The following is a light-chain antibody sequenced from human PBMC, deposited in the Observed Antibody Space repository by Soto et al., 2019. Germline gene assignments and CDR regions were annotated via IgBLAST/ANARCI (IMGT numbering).Light chain of an antibody. J-gene: IGKJ2*01. Sequence: DIQMTQSPSSLSASVGDRVTIACQANQDIGNYLNWYQQKPGKAPRLLIYDASNLEIWVPSRFSGSGSGTDFTFTISNLQPEDIATYYCQQYDTLPPYTFGQGTKVELK. CDR2: DAS. CDR1: QDIGNY. CDR3: QQYDTLPPYT. V-gene: IGKV1-33*01.